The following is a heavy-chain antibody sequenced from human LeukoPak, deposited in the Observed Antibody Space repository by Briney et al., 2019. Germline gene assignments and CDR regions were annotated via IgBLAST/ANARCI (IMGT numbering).Heavy chain of an antibody. D-gene: IGHD5-18*01. CDR3: AASGYSYGRYYFDY. CDR2: ISAYNGNT. Sequence: ASVKVSCKASGYTFTSYGISWVRQAPGQGLEWMGWISAYNGNTNYAQKLQGRDTMTTDTFTSTAYMELRSLRSDDTAVYYCAASGYSYGRYYFDYWGRGTLVTVSS. CDR1: GYTFTSYG. V-gene: IGHV1-18*01. J-gene: IGHJ4*02.